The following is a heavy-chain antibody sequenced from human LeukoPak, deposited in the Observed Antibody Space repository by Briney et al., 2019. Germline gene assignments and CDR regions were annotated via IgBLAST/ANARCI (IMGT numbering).Heavy chain of an antibody. J-gene: IGHJ4*02. Sequence: SETLSLTCTVSGGSISSYYWSWIRQPPGKGLEWIGYIYYSGSTNHNPSLKSRVTISVDTSKNQFSLKLTSVTAAYTAVYYCAREGDSSGRLFDYWGQGTLVTVSS. V-gene: IGHV4-59*01. CDR3: AREGDSSGRLFDY. CDR2: IYYSGST. D-gene: IGHD6-19*01. CDR1: GGSISSYY.